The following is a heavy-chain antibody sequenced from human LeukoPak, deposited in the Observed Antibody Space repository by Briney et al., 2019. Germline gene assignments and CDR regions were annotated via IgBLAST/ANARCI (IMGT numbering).Heavy chain of an antibody. CDR2: ISASGGST. CDR3: AKAASMVRGVNWFDP. CDR1: GFILSSYA. V-gene: IGHV3-23*01. D-gene: IGHD3-10*01. Sequence: PGGSLRLSCAGSGFILSSYAMSWVRQAPGKGLEWVSGISASGGSTYYVDSVKGRFTISRDNSKNTLYLQMNSLRAEDTAVYYCAKAASMVRGVNWFDPWGQGTLVTVSS. J-gene: IGHJ5*02.